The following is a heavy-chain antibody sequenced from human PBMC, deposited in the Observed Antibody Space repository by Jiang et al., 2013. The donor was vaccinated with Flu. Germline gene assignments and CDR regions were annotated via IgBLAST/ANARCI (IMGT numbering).Heavy chain of an antibody. CDR3: ARMGPPEAFDI. Sequence: TCTVSGGSISSYYWSWIRQPPGKGLEWLGVSIIWEHLLQPSLKSRVTISVDTSKNQFSLKLSSVTAADTAVYYCARMGPPEAFDIWGQGTMVTVSS. J-gene: IGHJ3*02. CDR1: GGSISSYY. V-gene: IGHV4-59*05. D-gene: IGHD2-8*01. CDR2: SIIWEH.